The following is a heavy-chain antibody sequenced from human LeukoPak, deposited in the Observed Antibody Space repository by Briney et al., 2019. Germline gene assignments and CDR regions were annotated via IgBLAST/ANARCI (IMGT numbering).Heavy chain of an antibody. J-gene: IGHJ5*02. V-gene: IGHV3-21*01. D-gene: IGHD3-10*01. CDR1: GFTFSTYN. CDR3: ARDKVLRA. CDR2: ISSSSSYI. Sequence: GGSLRLSCAASGFTFSTYNMNWVRQAPGKGLEWVSSISSSSSYIYYADSVKGRSTISRDNAKNSLYLQMNSLRAEDTAVYYCARDKVLRAWGQGTLVTVSS.